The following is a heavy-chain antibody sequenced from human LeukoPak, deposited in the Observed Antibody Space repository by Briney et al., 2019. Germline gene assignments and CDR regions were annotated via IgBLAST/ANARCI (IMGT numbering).Heavy chain of an antibody. J-gene: IGHJ6*03. D-gene: IGHD6-6*01. CDR1: GGTFSSYA. CDR2: IIPIFGTA. V-gene: IGHV1-69*05. Sequence: ASVKVSCKASGGTFSSYAISWVRQAPGQGLEWMGGIIPIFGTANYAQKFQGSVTITTDESTSTAYMDLSSLRSEDTVVYYCARDLRQLVRLGGVYYYYYMDVWGKGTTVTVPS. CDR3: ARDLRQLVRLGGVYYYYYMDV.